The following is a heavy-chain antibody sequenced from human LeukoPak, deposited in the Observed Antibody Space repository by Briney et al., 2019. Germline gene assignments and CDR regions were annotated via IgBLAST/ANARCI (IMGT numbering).Heavy chain of an antibody. D-gene: IGHD6-25*01. V-gene: IGHV1-18*04. CDR2: ISVYNGNT. CDR1: GYTFTGYY. J-gene: IGHJ4*02. CDR3: AREIPSGPFDY. Sequence: ASVKVSCKASGYTFTGYYMHWVRQAPGQGLEWMGWISVYNGNTNYAQKLQGRVTMTTDTSTSTAYMELRSLRSDDTAVYYCAREIPSGPFDYWGQGTLVTVSS.